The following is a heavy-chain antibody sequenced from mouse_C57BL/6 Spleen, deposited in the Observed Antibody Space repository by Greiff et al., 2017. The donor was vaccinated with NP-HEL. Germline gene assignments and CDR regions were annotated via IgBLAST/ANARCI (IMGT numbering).Heavy chain of an antibody. V-gene: IGHV1-66*01. J-gene: IGHJ2*01. CDR1: GYSFTSYY. CDR3: ARSSNSYFDY. CDR2: IYPGSGNT. D-gene: IGHD2-5*01. Sequence: QVQLQQSGAELVKPGASVKISCKASGYSFTSYYIHWVKQRPGQGLEWIGWIYPGSGNTKYNEKFKGKATLTADTSSSTAYMQLSSLTSEDSAVYYCARSSNSYFDYWGQGTTLTVSS.